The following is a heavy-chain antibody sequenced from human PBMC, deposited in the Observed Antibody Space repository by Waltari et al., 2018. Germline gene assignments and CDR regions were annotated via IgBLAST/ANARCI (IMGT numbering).Heavy chain of an antibody. J-gene: IGHJ4*01. Sequence: QVQLQESGPGLVKPSETLSLTCTVSGGPIRSHYWSWIRQPPGKGLEWIGYIYYSGSTNYNPSLKSRVTISVDTSKNQFSLKLSSVTAADTAVYYCARDSTYGDYVDYWGQEPWSPSPQ. D-gene: IGHD4-17*01. CDR3: ARDSTYGDYVDY. CDR1: GGPIRSHY. CDR2: IYYSGST. V-gene: IGHV4-59*11.